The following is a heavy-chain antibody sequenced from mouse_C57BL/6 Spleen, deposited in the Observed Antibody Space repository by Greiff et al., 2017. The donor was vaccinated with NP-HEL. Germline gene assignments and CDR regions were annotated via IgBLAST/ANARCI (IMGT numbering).Heavy chain of an antibody. J-gene: IGHJ1*03. V-gene: IGHV1-81*01. CDR2: IYPRSGNT. D-gene: IGHD1-1*01. CDR3: ARYSLYYYGSSYWYFDV. Sequence: QVQLQQSGAELARPGASVKLSCKASGYTFTSYGISWVKQRTGQGLEWIGEIYPRSGNTYYNEKFKGKATLTADKSSSTAYMELRSLTSEDSAVYFCARYSLYYYGSSYWYFDVWGTGTTVTVSS. CDR1: GYTFTSYG.